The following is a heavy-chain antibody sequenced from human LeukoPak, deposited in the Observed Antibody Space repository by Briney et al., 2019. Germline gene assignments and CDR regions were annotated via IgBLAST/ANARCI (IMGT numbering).Heavy chain of an antibody. Sequence: KPSETLSLTCTVSGGSISSSSYYWGWIRQPPGKGLEWIGSIYYSGSTYYNPSLKSRVTISVDTSKNQFSLKLSSVTAADTAVYYCAGPYCSSTSCYGGYYYMDVWGKGTTVTISS. V-gene: IGHV4-39*01. CDR2: IYYSGST. CDR1: GGSISSSSYY. CDR3: AGPYCSSTSCYGGYYYMDV. D-gene: IGHD2-2*01. J-gene: IGHJ6*03.